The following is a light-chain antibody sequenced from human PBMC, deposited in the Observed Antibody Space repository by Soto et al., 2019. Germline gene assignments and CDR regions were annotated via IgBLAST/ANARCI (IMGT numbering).Light chain of an antibody. J-gene: IGKJ1*01. CDR2: DVS. CDR1: QSVSPW. CDR3: QLYHSYYRP. Sequence: DIQMIQSPSTLSASVGDRVTITCRASQSVSPWLAWFQQKPGKAPNLLIYDVSSLERGVPARFSRRGSGTEVTLTSSRLQPADFSTYYCQLYHSYYRPFGQGTSVELK. V-gene: IGKV1-5*01.